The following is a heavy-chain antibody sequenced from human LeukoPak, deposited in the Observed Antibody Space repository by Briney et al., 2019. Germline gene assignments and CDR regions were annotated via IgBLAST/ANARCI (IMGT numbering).Heavy chain of an antibody. CDR3: AKDPSSGSRAP. CDR1: GFTFTHYA. Sequence: GGSLRLSCAASGFTFTHYAMSWVRQAPGKGLEWVSAISGSGGSTYYADSVKGRFTISRDNSKNTLYLQMNSLRAEDTAVYYCAKDPSSGSRAPWGQGTLVTVSS. V-gene: IGHV3-23*01. CDR2: ISGSGGST. J-gene: IGHJ5*02. D-gene: IGHD1-26*01.